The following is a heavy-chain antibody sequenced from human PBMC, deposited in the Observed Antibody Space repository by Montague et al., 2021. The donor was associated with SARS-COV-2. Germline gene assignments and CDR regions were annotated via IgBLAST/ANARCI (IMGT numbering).Heavy chain of an antibody. CDR1: GGSISSGSYY. D-gene: IGHD2-15*01. J-gene: IGHJ6*02. CDR2: IYTSGST. V-gene: IGHV4-61*02. Sequence: TLSLTCTVSGGSISSGSYYWSWIRQSAGKGLEWIGRIYTSGSTNYNPSLKSRVTISVDTSKNQFSLKLSSVTAADTAVYYCARDYKGYCSGGSCSYYYYGMDVWGQGTTVTVSS. CDR3: ARDYKGYCSGGSCSYYYYGMDV.